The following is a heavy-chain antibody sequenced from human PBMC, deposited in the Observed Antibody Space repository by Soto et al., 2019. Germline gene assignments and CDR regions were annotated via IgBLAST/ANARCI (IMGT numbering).Heavy chain of an antibody. CDR2: ISYDGSNK. D-gene: IGHD2-21*02. CDR1: GFTFSSYA. J-gene: IGHJ4*02. CDR3: ARDLLLAYCGGDCYGAYDY. V-gene: IGHV3-30*14. Sequence: QVQLVESGGGVVQPGRSLRLSCAASGFTFSSYAMHWVRQAPGKGLEWVAVISYDGSNKYYADSVKGRFTISRDNSKNTMYLRMNRLSAEDTDVYYCARDLLLAYCGGDCYGAYDYWGQGTLVTVSS.